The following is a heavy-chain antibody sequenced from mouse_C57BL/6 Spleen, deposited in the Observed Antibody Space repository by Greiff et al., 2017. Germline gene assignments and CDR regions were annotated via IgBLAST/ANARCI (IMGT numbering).Heavy chain of an antibody. D-gene: IGHD4-1*01. Sequence: QVQLQQSGPELVKPGASVKLSCKASGYTFTSYDINWVKQRPGQGLEWIGWIYPRDGSTKYNEKFKGKATLTVDTSSSTAYMELHSLTSEDSAVYFCARSQRTGTGEYYFDYWGQGTTLTVSS. V-gene: IGHV1-85*01. J-gene: IGHJ2*01. CDR3: ARSQRTGTGEYYFDY. CDR2: IYPRDGST. CDR1: GYTFTSYD.